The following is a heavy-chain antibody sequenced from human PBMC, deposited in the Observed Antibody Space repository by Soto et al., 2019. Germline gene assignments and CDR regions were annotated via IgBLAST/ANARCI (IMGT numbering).Heavy chain of an antibody. CDR3: ARRPAYSYDSSGYDD. J-gene: IGHJ4*02. CDR1: CGSFSGYY. Sequence: PSETLSLTCAVYCGSFSGYYWSWIRQPPGKGLEWIGEINHSGSTNYNPSLKSRVTISVDTSKNQFSLKLSSVTAADTAVYYCARRPAYSYDSSGYDDWGQGTLVTVSS. D-gene: IGHD3-22*01. V-gene: IGHV4-34*01. CDR2: INHSGST.